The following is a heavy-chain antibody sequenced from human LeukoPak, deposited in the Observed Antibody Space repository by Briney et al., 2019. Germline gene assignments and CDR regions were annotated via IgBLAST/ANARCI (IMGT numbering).Heavy chain of an antibody. Sequence: GRSLRLSCAASAFTFTRFAMYWVRQAPGKGLEWVALISYDGSNKYYADSVKGRFTISRDNSKNTLYLQMNSLRAEDTAVYYCAKDEGDSGYSGYDSRPSFDYWGQGTLVTVSS. CDR2: ISYDGSNK. CDR1: AFTFTRFA. V-gene: IGHV3-30*04. CDR3: AKDEGDSGYSGYDSRPSFDY. J-gene: IGHJ4*02. D-gene: IGHD5-12*01.